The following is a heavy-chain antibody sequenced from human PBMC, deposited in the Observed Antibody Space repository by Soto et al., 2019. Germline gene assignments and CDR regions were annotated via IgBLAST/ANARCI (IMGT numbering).Heavy chain of an antibody. CDR1: GYPFTSYY. D-gene: IGHD3-9*01. Sequence: GASVKVSCKASGYPFTSYYMHWVRQAPGQGLEWMGIINPSGGSTSYAQKFQGRVTMTRDTSTSTVYMELSSLRSEDTAVYYCSRGLYVDWTSLYYGMDVWGQGTTVTVYS. CDR2: INPSGGST. CDR3: SRGLYVDWTSLYYGMDV. V-gene: IGHV1-46*01. J-gene: IGHJ6*02.